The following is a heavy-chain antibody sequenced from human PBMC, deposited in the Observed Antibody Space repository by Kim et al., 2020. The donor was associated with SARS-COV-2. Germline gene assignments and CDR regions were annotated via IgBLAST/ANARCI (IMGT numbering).Heavy chain of an antibody. J-gene: IGHJ4*02. CDR2: SFYSGST. V-gene: IGHV4-59*01. CDR3: ARSEGRASWHQFDY. Sequence: SETLSLTCTVSSDSMSSYYWSWIRQLPGKGLERIGYSFYSGSTNYNPSLKSRVTISWDTSRNQFSLALTSVTDADTAVYYCARSEGRASWHQFDYWGQGILVTVSS. CDR1: SDSMSSYY.